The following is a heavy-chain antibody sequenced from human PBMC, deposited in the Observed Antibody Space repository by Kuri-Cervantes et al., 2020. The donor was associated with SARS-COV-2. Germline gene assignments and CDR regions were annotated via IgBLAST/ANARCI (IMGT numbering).Heavy chain of an antibody. CDR2: IYTSGST. V-gene: IGHV4-61*09. D-gene: IGHD1-26*01. Sequence: SETLSLTCTVSGGSISSGSYYWSWIRQPAGKGLEWIGYIYTSGSTNYNPSLKSRVTISVDTSKNQFSLKLSSVTAADTAVYYCAREVGSGSYDYWGQGTLVTVSS. CDR1: GGSISSGSYY. J-gene: IGHJ4*02. CDR3: AREVGSGSYDY.